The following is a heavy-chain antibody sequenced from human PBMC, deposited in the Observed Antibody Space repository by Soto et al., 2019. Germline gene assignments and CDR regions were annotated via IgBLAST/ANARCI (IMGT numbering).Heavy chain of an antibody. CDR1: GFNFSPYA. J-gene: IGHJ4*02. Sequence: EVQLLESGGGQVRPGGSLRLSCAASGFNFSPYAMSWVRQAPGKGLEWVAGIIGSDSTHSADSVRGRFTISRDNLKNTLYLQLSSLRADDTAIYYCAKARRPDPYEYGSGIDYWGQGTLVSVSS. D-gene: IGHD3-10*01. CDR2: IIGSDST. CDR3: AKARRPDPYEYGSGIDY. V-gene: IGHV3-23*01.